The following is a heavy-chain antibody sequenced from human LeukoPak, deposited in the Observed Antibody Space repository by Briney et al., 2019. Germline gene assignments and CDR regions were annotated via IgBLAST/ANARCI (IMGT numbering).Heavy chain of an antibody. D-gene: IGHD3-10*01. J-gene: IGHJ3*02. CDR1: GGSISSYY. Sequence: PSETLSLTCTVSGGSISSYYWTWIRQPPGKGLEWIGYIYYTGSTNYNPSLQSRVTMSVGSSKNQFSVNLISVTAADTAVYYCARQAPLGSGTYGAFDIWGQGTVVTVSS. V-gene: IGHV4-59*08. CDR3: ARQAPLGSGTYGAFDI. CDR2: IYYTGST.